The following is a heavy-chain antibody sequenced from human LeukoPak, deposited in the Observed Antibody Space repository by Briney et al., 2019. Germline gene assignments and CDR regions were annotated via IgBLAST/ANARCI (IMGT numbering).Heavy chain of an antibody. CDR2: IKQDGSEK. CDR3: MGDIDSSAYYSGY. J-gene: IGHJ4*02. Sequence: GGSLRLSCAASGFTFSSYWMSWVRQAPGKGLEWVANIKQDGSEKYYVDSVKGRFTISRDNAKNSLYLQMNSLRSEDTAVYFCMGDIDSSAYYSGYWGQGTLVTVSS. V-gene: IGHV3-7*01. CDR1: GFTFSSYW. D-gene: IGHD3-22*01.